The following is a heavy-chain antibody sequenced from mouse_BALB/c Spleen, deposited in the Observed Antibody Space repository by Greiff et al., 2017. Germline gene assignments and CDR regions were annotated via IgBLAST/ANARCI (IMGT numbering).Heavy chain of an antibody. Sequence: EVQGVESGGGLVNPGGSLKLSCAASGFTFSSYAMSWVRQSPEKRLEWVAEISSGGSYTYYPDTVTGRFTISRDNAKNTLYLEMSSLRSEDTAMYYCARYYGSSYGAYWGQGTLVTVSA. CDR3: ARYYGSSYGAY. CDR2: ISSGGSYT. CDR1: GFTFSSYA. J-gene: IGHJ3*01. V-gene: IGHV5-9-4*01. D-gene: IGHD1-1*01.